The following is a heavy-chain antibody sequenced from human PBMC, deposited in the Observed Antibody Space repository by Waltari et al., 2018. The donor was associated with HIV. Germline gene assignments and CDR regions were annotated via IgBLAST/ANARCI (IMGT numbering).Heavy chain of an antibody. D-gene: IGHD2-2*01. Sequence: QVQLQQWGAGLLKPSETLSLTCAVYGGSFSGYYWSWIRQPPGKGLEWIGEINHSGSTNYNPSLKSRVTRSVDTSKNQFSLKLSSVTAADTAVYYCAREWGYCSSTSCYGGHNRFQNWFDPWGQGTLVTVSS. CDR1: GGSFSGYY. J-gene: IGHJ5*02. V-gene: IGHV4-34*01. CDR3: AREWGYCSSTSCYGGHNRFQNWFDP. CDR2: INHSGST.